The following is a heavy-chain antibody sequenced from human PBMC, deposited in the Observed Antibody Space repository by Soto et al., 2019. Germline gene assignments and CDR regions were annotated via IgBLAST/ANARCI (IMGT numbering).Heavy chain of an antibody. J-gene: IGHJ4*02. D-gene: IGHD6-19*01. V-gene: IGHV4-4*02. Sequence: QVQLQESGPGLVKPSGTLSLTCAVSGGSISSSNWWSWVRQPPGKGLEWIGEIYHSGSTNYNPPLNSRVXAXVXQSKNQFSLKLSSVAAADTAVSYCARVAVAGTRFDYWGQGTLVTVSS. CDR2: IYHSGST. CDR3: ARVAVAGTRFDY. CDR1: GGSISSSNW.